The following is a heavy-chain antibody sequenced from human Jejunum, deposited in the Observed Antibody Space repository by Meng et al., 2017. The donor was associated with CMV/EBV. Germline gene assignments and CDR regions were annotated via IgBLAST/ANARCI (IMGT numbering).Heavy chain of an antibody. Sequence: GIDLDDFAMHWVRQVPGKGLEWVSSISWNSDRIDYAGPVKGRFTISRDNAKNSLYVQMNSLKPEDTALYFCAKDVGAYAGFETWGQGTTVTVSS. CDR3: AKDVGAYAGFET. V-gene: IGHV3-9*01. D-gene: IGHD4-23*01. CDR2: ISWNSDRI. CDR1: GIDLDDFA. J-gene: IGHJ6*02.